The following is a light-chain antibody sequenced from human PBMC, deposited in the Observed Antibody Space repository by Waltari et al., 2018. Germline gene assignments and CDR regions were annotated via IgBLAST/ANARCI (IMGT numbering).Light chain of an antibody. CDR3: CSYAGRGTYV. Sequence: QSALTQPASVSGTPGQSITLPCSGTTSAVGSYDLASWYQQHPGKAPNLLICEVCKRPPDTSSRFSGAKSGSTASLTISGLQPEDEADYYCCSYAGRGTYVFGSGTKVTVL. CDR1: TSAVGSYDL. CDR2: EVC. J-gene: IGLJ1*01. V-gene: IGLV2-23*02.